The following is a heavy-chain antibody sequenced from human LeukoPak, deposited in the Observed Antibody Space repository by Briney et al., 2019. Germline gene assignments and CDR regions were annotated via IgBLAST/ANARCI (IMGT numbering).Heavy chain of an antibody. CDR2: IKQDGSEK. Sequence: PGGSLRLSCAASGFTFSSYWMSWVRQAPGKGLEWVANIKQDGSEKYYVDSVKGRFTISRDKAKNSVYLQMNSLRAEDTAVYYCARVRYQLLGGMDVWGKGTTVTVSS. J-gene: IGHJ6*03. D-gene: IGHD2-2*01. V-gene: IGHV3-7*01. CDR1: GFTFSSYW. CDR3: ARVRYQLLGGMDV.